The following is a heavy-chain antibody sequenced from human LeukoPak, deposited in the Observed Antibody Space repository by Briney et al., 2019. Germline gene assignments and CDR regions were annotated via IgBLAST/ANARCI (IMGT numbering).Heavy chain of an antibody. D-gene: IGHD1-1*01. J-gene: IGHJ4*02. Sequence: SETLSLTCTVSGGSVSSNYWGWIRQPPGKGLEWIGSMSYSGSTFYNPSLKSRVTISVDTSKNQFSLKLSSVTAADTAVYYCASEKGTTYDYWGQGTLVTVSS. CDR1: GGSVSSNY. CDR2: MSYSGST. CDR3: ASEKGTTYDY. V-gene: IGHV4-39*01.